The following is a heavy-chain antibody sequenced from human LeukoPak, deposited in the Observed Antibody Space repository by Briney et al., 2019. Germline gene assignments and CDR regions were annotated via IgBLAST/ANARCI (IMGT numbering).Heavy chain of an antibody. J-gene: IGHJ4*02. Sequence: GGSLRLSCAASEFSVGSNYMTWVRQAPGKGLEWVSLIYSGGSTYYADSVKGRFTISRDNSKNTLYLQMNSLRAEDTAVYYCARAFGGHDEWYYFDYWGQGTLVTVSS. V-gene: IGHV3-66*01. D-gene: IGHD5-12*01. CDR2: IYSGGST. CDR1: EFSVGSNY. CDR3: ARAFGGHDEWYYFDY.